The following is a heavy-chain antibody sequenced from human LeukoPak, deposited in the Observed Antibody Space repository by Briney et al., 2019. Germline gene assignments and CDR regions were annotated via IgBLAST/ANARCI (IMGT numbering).Heavy chain of an antibody. CDR1: GGTFSSYA. J-gene: IGHJ3*02. D-gene: IGHD4-17*01. CDR3: ARVLDYGDYVEGAFDI. CDR2: IIPIFGTA. Sequence: SVKVSCKASGGTFSSYAISWVRQAPGQGLEWMGGIIPIFGTANYAQKSQGRVTITADESTSTAYMELSSLRSEDTAVYYCARVLDYGDYVEGAFDIWGQGTMVTVSS. V-gene: IGHV1-69*13.